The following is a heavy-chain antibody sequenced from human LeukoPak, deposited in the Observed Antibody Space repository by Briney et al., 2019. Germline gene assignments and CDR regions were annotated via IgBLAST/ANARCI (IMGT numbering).Heavy chain of an antibody. CDR2: IIPIFGTA. J-gene: IGHJ4*02. V-gene: IGHV1-69*05. Sequence: SVKVSCKASGGTFSSYAISWVRQAPGQGLEWMGGIIPIFGTANYAQKFQGRATIPTDESTSTAYMELSSLRSEDTAVYYCARGSQDSSGYYYVGFDYWGQGTLVTVSS. CDR3: ARGSQDSSGYYYVGFDY. CDR1: GGTFSSYA. D-gene: IGHD3-22*01.